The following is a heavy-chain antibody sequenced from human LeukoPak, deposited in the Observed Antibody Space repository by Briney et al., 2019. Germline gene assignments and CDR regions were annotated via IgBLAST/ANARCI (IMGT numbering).Heavy chain of an antibody. CDR3: ARGAELVENLYYNGVDV. J-gene: IGHJ6*02. CDR1: GVSMSNYY. Sequence: PSETLSLTCTVSGVSMSNYYWNWIRQPAGKGLEWIGRIYDSETANYNPSLKSRVTLSVDTSKSQVSLRLTSVTAADTAVYYCARGAELVENLYYNGVDVWGQGTTVTVSS. D-gene: IGHD3-9*01. CDR2: IYDSETA. V-gene: IGHV4-4*07.